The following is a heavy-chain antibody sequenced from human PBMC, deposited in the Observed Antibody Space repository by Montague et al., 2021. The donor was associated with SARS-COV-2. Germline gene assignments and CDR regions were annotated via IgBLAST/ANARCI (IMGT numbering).Heavy chain of an antibody. D-gene: IGHD5-12*01. CDR2: IYYNTGNT. V-gene: IGHV4-59*07. CDR1: GGSISDYY. Sequence: SDTLSLTCSVSGGSISDYYWNWIRQPPGKGLEWIGYIYYNTGNTXYNPSLQSRVTISLDTSKNQFSLNLRSVTAADTALYFCARGTGYDYYFDCWGLGTLVTVSS. CDR3: ARGTGYDYYFDC. J-gene: IGHJ4*02.